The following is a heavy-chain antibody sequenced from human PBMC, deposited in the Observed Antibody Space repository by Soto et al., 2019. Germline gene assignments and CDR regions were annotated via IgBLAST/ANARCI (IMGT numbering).Heavy chain of an antibody. D-gene: IGHD3-10*01. J-gene: IGHJ4*02. CDR1: GDSISSSSYS. CDR2: IFSSGST. V-gene: IGHV4-39*01. CDR3: ARHEAGLLLWCGELNY. Sequence: QLQLQESGPGLVKPSETLSLTCTVSGDSISSSSYSWGWVRQPPGKGLEWIGTIFSSGSTYYNPSLRSRVTVSVETSKNQFSLKMSSVTAADTAVYYCARHEAGLLLWCGELNYWGQGTLVTVSS.